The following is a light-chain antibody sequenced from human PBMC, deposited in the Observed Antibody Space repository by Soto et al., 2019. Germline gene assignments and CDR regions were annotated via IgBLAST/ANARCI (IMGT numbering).Light chain of an antibody. CDR3: QQYGGSPPVT. CDR1: QSISSSY. J-gene: IGKJ3*01. CDR2: GTS. Sequence: IVLTQSPGTLSLSPGERATLSCRARQSISSSYLAWYQQKPGQAPRLLIYGTSSRATGIPDRFSGNGSRTDFTLAISRLEREDFAVYYCQQYGGSPPVTFGAGTKVDIK. V-gene: IGKV3-20*01.